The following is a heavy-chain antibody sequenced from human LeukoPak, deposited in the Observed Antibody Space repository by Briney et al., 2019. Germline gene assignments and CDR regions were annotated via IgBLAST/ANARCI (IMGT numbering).Heavy chain of an antibody. D-gene: IGHD2-15*01. Sequence: AGRSLRLSCVVSGFTFSSNGMHWVRQAPGKGLEWVAFIRYDANKKYYADSVKGRFTISRDNSKNTLYLQMNSLRVEDTAVYYCAKGYRLGFCSGGTCYSLDYWGQGALVTVSS. CDR2: IRYDANKK. J-gene: IGHJ4*02. CDR1: GFTFSSNG. CDR3: AKGYRLGFCSGGTCYSLDY. V-gene: IGHV3-30*02.